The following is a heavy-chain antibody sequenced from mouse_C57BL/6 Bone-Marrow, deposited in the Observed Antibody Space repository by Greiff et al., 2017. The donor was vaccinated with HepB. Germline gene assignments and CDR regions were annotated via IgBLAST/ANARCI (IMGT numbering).Heavy chain of an antibody. CDR2: IDPEDGDT. CDR3: TTNYYGSSHPAY. CDR1: GFNIKDYY. Sequence: EVQLQQSGAELVRPGASVKLSCTASGFNIKDYYMHWVKQRPEQGLEWIGRIDPEDGDTEYATKFQGKATMTADTSSNTAYLQLSSLTSEDTAVYYCTTNYYGSSHPAYWGQGTLVTVSA. V-gene: IGHV14-1*01. D-gene: IGHD1-1*01. J-gene: IGHJ3*01.